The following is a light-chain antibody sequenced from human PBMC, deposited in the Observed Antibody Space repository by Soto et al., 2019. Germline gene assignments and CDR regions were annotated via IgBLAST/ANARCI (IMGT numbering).Light chain of an antibody. V-gene: IGKV3-20*01. J-gene: IGKJ1*01. CDR1: QTIRSNY. CDR2: GAS. CDR3: QQYGSSPWT. Sequence: ETVLTQSPGTLSLSPGERATLSCRASQTIRSNYLAWYRQTPGQAPRLLIYGASNRATGIADTFSGSGSGNDFTLFISRLEPEGFAMYYCQQYGSSPWTFGQGTKVELK.